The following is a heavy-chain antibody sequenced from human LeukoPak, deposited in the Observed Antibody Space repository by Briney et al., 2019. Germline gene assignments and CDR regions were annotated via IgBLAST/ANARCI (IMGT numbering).Heavy chain of an antibody. CDR1: GFTFSSYW. V-gene: IGHV3-30*02. J-gene: IGHJ4*02. CDR2: IRYDGSNK. Sequence: PGGSLRLSCAASGFTFSSYWMSWVRQAPGKGLEWVAFIRYDGSNKYYADSVKGRFTISRDNSKNTLYLQMNSLRPEDTAVYYCAKETYDFWSDYFGLFEYWGQGTLVTVSS. CDR3: AKETYDFWSDYFGLFEY. D-gene: IGHD3-3*01.